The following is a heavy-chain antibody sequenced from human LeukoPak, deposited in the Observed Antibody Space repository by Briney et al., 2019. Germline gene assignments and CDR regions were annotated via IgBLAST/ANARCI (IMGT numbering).Heavy chain of an antibody. V-gene: IGHV1-2*02. D-gene: IGHD6-13*01. CDR3: ARGASSSSWPMGMDV. CDR2: INPNSGGT. J-gene: IGHJ6*04. Sequence: ASVTVSCKASGYTFTGYYMHWVRQAPGQGPEWMGWINPNSGGTNYAQKFQGRVTMTRDTSISTAYMELSRLRSDDTAVYYCARGASSSSWPMGMDVWGKGTTVTVSS. CDR1: GYTFTGYY.